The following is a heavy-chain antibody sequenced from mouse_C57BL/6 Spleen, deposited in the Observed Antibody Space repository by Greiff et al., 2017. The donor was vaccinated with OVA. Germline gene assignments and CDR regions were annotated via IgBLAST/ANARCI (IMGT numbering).Heavy chain of an antibody. Sequence: EVHLVESGEGLVKPGGSLKLSCAASGFTFSSYAMSWVRQTPEKRLEWVAYISSGGDYIYYADTVKGRFTISRDNARNTLYLQMSSRKSEDTAMYYCTRGGSSYWFAYWGQGTLVTVSA. D-gene: IGHD1-1*01. CDR1: GFTFSSYA. CDR3: TRGGSSYWFAY. CDR2: ISSGGDYI. V-gene: IGHV5-9-1*02. J-gene: IGHJ3*01.